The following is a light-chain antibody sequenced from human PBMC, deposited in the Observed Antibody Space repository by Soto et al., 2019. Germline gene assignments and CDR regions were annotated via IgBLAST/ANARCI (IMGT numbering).Light chain of an antibody. J-gene: IGKJ1*01. Sequence: ETVLTQSPGTLSLSPGERATLSCRASQSVSGSYLAWYQQKPGQAPRLLIHTASNRATGIPDRFSGSGSGTDFTLTISRLEPEDCAVYYCQHHGRSPPSWTFGTGTKVEIK. V-gene: IGKV3-20*01. CDR2: TAS. CDR3: QHHGRSPPSWT. CDR1: QSVSGSY.